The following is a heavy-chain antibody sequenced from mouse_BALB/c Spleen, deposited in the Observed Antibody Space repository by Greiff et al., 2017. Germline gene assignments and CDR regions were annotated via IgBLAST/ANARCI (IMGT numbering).Heavy chain of an antibody. CDR2: ISYSGST. D-gene: IGHD2-1*01. V-gene: IGHV3-2*02. Sequence: EVHLVESGPGLVKPSQSLSLTCTVTGYSITSDYAWNWIRQFPGNKLEWMGYISYSGSTSYNPSLKSRISITRDTSKNQFFLQLNSVTTEDTATYYCARWDYGNYGAYWGQGTLVTVSA. J-gene: IGHJ3*01. CDR1: GYSITSDYA. CDR3: ARWDYGNYGAY.